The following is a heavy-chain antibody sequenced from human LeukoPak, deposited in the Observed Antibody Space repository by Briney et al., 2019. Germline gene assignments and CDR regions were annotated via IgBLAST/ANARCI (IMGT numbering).Heavy chain of an antibody. Sequence: GGSLRLSCAASGLTFSSYAMRWVRQAPGKGLEWVSAISGSGGSTYYADSVKGRFTISRDNSKNTLYLQMNSLRAEDTAVYYCAKGDYVWGSFGLDYWGQGTLVTVSS. CDR1: GLTFSSYA. CDR2: ISGSGGST. D-gene: IGHD3-16*01. V-gene: IGHV3-23*01. CDR3: AKGDYVWGSFGLDY. J-gene: IGHJ4*02.